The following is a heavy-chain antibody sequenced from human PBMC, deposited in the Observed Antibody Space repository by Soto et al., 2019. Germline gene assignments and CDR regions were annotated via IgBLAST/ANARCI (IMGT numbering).Heavy chain of an antibody. CDR3: AHRPNSSSWYEDWFDP. J-gene: IGHJ5*02. Sequence: SGPTLVNPTQTLTLTCTFSGFSLSTSGLGVGWIRQPPGKALEWLALIYWGDDKRYSPSLKSRLTITKDTSKNQVVLTMTNMDPVDTATYYCAHRPNSSSWYEDWFDPWGQGTLVTVSS. CDR1: GFSLSTSGLG. CDR2: IYWGDDK. V-gene: IGHV2-5*02. D-gene: IGHD6-13*01.